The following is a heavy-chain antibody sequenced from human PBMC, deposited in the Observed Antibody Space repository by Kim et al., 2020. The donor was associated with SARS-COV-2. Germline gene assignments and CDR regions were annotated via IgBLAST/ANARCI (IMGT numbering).Heavy chain of an antibody. CDR3: ARDSIRGIVVSLGLDV. V-gene: IGHV3-30*04. CDR1: GLTLSRYA. CDR2: ISDDGSNK. Sequence: GGSLRLSCVASGLTLSRYAMHWVRQAPGKGLQWVALISDDGSNKYYADSVKGRFTISRDNSKNTLYLQMNSLRAEDTAVYYCARDSIRGIVVSLGLDVWG. D-gene: IGHD3-22*01. J-gene: IGHJ6*01.